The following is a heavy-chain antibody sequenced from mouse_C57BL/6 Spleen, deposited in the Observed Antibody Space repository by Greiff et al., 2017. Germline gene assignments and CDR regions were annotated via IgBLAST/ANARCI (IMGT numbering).Heavy chain of an antibody. CDR3: ARSFLTGKGEAMDY. CDR1: GYTFTDHT. CDR2: IYPRDGCT. J-gene: IGHJ4*01. Sequence: QVQLQQSDAELVKPGASVKISCKVSGYTFTDHTIHWMQQRPEQGLEWIGYIYPRDGCTTYNENFKGKVTLTADKSYSTAYMQLNSLTSEDSAVYFSARSFLTGKGEAMDYWGQGTSVTVSS. V-gene: IGHV1-78*01. D-gene: IGHD4-1*01.